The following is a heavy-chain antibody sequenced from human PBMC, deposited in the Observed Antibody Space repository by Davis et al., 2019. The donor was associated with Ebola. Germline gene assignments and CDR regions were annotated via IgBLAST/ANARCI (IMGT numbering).Heavy chain of an antibody. CDR2: IRTKANTYAT. D-gene: IGHD3-10*01. V-gene: IGHV3-73*01. Sequence: GGSLRLSCAASGFNSSASTMQWVRQASGKGLEWVGRIRTKANTYATAYAASVKGRFTVSRDDSENTAYLQMNSLKTEDTAVYFCTTRGFDFWGQGTLVTVSS. J-gene: IGHJ4*02. CDR3: TTRGFDF. CDR1: GFNSSAST.